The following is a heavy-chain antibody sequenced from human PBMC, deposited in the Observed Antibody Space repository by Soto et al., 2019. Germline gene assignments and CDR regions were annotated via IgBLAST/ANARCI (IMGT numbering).Heavy chain of an antibody. J-gene: IGHJ5*02. CDR1: EFTFTDYW. Sequence: EVQLVESGGALVQPGGSLRLSCAASEFTFTDYWMNWVRQAPGKGLEWVANINQDGSEKYYVDSVKGRFTISRDNAKKSLYLQMNSLRAEDTAVYYCAIMIFGLGTDHWGQGTLVTVSS. V-gene: IGHV3-7*01. D-gene: IGHD3-3*01. CDR3: AIMIFGLGTDH. CDR2: INQDGSEK.